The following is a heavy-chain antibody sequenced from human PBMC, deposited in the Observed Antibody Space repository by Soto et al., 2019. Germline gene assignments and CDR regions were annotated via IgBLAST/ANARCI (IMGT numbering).Heavy chain of an antibody. CDR1: GFTFSSYA. V-gene: IGHV3-23*01. Sequence: GSLRLSCAASGFTFSSYAMSWVRQAPGKGLEWVSAISGSGGSTYYADSVKGRFTISRDNSKNTLYLQMNSLRAEDTAVFYCAKERSSGWSFDYWGQGTLVTVSS. CDR3: AKERSSGWSFDY. D-gene: IGHD6-19*01. J-gene: IGHJ4*02. CDR2: ISGSGGST.